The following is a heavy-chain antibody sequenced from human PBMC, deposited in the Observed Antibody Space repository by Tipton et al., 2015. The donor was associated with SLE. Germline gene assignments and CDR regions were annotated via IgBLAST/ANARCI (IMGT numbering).Heavy chain of an antibody. Sequence: SLRLSCAASGFTFSSYWMRWVRQAPGKGLEWVSAISGSGGNTYYADSVKGRFTISRDNSKNTPYLQMNGLRAEDTAVYYCAKDMNYYGDYWGQGTLVTVSS. CDR2: ISGSGGNT. CDR1: GFTFSSYW. V-gene: IGHV3-23*01. J-gene: IGHJ4*02. D-gene: IGHD3-10*01. CDR3: AKDMNYYGDY.